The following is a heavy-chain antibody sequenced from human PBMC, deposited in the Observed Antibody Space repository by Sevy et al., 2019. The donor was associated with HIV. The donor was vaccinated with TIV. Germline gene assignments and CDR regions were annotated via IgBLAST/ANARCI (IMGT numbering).Heavy chain of an antibody. D-gene: IGHD3-22*01. CDR1: GASISSHY. V-gene: IGHV4-59*11. Sequence: SEILSLTCTVSGASISSHYWSWIRQPPGKGLEWIGYIYYSGSTNYNPSLKSRVTMSVDTSKNQFSLKLRSVTAADTAMYYCARALRPQSFDTSTYFDYWGQGTLVTVSS. J-gene: IGHJ4*02. CDR3: ARALRPQSFDTSTYFDY. CDR2: IYYSGST.